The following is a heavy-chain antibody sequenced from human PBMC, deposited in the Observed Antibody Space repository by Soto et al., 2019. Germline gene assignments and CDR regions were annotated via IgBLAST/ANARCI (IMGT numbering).Heavy chain of an antibody. D-gene: IGHD3-9*01. J-gene: IGHJ4*02. Sequence: ASLKVSCKASGYTFTHFYTTWVRQAPGQGLEWMGAISPHNFNTNYAQKFRGRVTLTTEKSTNTAYMDLRSLTSDDTAVYYCARDEGGYDILTGYYKAHHFDYWGQGVPVTVSS. CDR2: ISPHNFNT. V-gene: IGHV1-18*01. CDR1: GYTFTHFY. CDR3: ARDEGGYDILTGYYKAHHFDY.